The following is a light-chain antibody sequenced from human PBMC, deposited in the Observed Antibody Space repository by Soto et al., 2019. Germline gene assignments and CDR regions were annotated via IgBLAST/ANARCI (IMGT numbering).Light chain of an antibody. CDR1: SSNIGAGYD. V-gene: IGLV1-40*01. CDR3: RSYDSSLRNYV. Sequence: QSVLTQPPSVSGAPGQRVTISCTGSSSNIGAGYDVHWYQQLPGTAPKLLIYGNSNRPSGVPDRFSGSKSGTSASLAITGLQAEDEADYYCRSYDSSLRNYVFGTGTKVTVL. J-gene: IGLJ1*01. CDR2: GNS.